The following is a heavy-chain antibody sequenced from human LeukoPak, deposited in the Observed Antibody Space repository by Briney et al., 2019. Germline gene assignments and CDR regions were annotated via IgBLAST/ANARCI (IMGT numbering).Heavy chain of an antibody. CDR2: IVVGSGNT. V-gene: IGHV1-58*01. Sequence: GASVKVSCKASGFTFTSSAVQWVRQASGQRLEWIGWIVVGSGNTNYAQKFQERVTITRDMSTSTAYMELSSLRSEDTAVYYCAADTNYCTNGVCYAFDYWGQGTLVTVSS. J-gene: IGHJ4*02. CDR1: GFTFTSSA. D-gene: IGHD2-8*01. CDR3: AADTNYCTNGVCYAFDY.